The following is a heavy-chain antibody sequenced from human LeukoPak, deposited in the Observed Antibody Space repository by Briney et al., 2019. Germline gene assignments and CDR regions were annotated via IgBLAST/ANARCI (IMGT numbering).Heavy chain of an antibody. V-gene: IGHV5-51*01. CDR3: ASQGSYGDYNHYYYYYMDV. J-gene: IGHJ6*03. CDR1: GYSFTSYW. Sequence: GESLKISCKGSGYSFTSYWIGWVRQMPGKGLEWMGIIYPGDSDTRYSPSFQGQVTISADKSISTAYLQWSSLKASDTAMYYCASQGSYGDYNHYYYYYMDVWGTGTTVTVSS. D-gene: IGHD4-17*01. CDR2: IYPGDSDT.